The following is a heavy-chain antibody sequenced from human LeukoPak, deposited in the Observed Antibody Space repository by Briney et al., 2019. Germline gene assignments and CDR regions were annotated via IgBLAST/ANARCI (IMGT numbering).Heavy chain of an antibody. CDR2: ISWNSGSL. V-gene: IGHV3-9*01. CDR1: GFTFDDYA. CDR3: AKGGTYEVLRFLEWLLWSAFDI. J-gene: IGHJ3*02. Sequence: GGSLRLSCAASGFTFDDYAMHWVRQAPGKGLEWVSGISWNSGSLGYADSVKGRFTISRDNSKNTLYLQMNSLRAEDTAVYYCAKGGTYEVLRFLEWLLWSAFDIWGQGTMVTVSS. D-gene: IGHD3-3*01.